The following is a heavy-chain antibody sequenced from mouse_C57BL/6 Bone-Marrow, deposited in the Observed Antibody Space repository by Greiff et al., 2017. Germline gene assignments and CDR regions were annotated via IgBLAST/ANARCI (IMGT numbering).Heavy chain of an antibody. Sequence: QVQLQQPGAELVKPGASVKLSCKASGYTFTSYTMHWVKQRPGQGLEWIGYINPSSGYTKYNQKFKDKATLTADKSSSTAYMQLSSLTSEDSAVYYCARWDYGSSYNYAMDDWGQGTSVTVSS. CDR2: INPSSGYT. D-gene: IGHD1-1*01. CDR1: GYTFTSYT. CDR3: ARWDYGSSYNYAMDD. V-gene: IGHV1S26*01. J-gene: IGHJ4*01.